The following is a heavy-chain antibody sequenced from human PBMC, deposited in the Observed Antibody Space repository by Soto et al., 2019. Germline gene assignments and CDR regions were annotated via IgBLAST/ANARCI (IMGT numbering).Heavy chain of an antibody. J-gene: IGHJ6*02. V-gene: IGHV1-18*01. Sequence: ASVKVSCKASGYTFTSYGISWVRQAPGQGLEWMGWISAYNGNTNYAQKLQGRVTMTTDTSTSTAYMELRSLRSEDTAVYYCASGHSGQTYTIFGVVIDPYYYYGMDVWGQGTTVTVSS. CDR2: ISAYNGNT. CDR3: ASGHSGQTYTIFGVVIDPYYYYGMDV. D-gene: IGHD3-3*01. CDR1: GYTFTSYG.